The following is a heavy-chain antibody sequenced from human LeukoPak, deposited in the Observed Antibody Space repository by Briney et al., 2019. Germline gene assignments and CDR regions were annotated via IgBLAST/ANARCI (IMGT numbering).Heavy chain of an antibody. D-gene: IGHD6-13*01. J-gene: IGHJ4*02. CDR3: ARAARETSSWYVVY. V-gene: IGHV1-18*04. CDR2: ISAYNGQT. CDR1: GYTFTSYG. Sequence: ASMKVSCKASGYTFTSYGITWVRQAPGQGLEWMGWISAYNGQTKYAQKFQGRVSMTTDTSTSTAYMDLWNLEFDDTAVYYCARAARETSSWYVVYWGQGTLVTVSS.